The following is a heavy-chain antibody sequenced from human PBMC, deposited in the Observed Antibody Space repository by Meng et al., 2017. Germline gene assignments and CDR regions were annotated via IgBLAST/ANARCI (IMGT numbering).Heavy chain of an antibody. J-gene: IGHJ6*02. D-gene: IGHD3-9*01. CDR1: GYSFTSYW. V-gene: IGHV5-51*01. CDR3: ARHILTGYYSYYYYYYGMDV. CDR2: IYPGDSDT. Sequence: KVSCKGSGYSFTSYWIGWVRQMPGKGLEWMGIIYPGDSDTRYSPSFQGRVTISADKSISTAYLQWSSLKASDTAMYYCARHILTGYYSYYYYYYGMDVWGQGTTVTVSS.